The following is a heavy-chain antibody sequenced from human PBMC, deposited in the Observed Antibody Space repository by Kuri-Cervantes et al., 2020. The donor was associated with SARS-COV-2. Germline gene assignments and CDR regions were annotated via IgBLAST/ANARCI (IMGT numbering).Heavy chain of an antibody. V-gene: IGHV1-69*04. CDR1: GGAFSSYA. J-gene: IGHJ4*02. Sequence: SVKVSCKASGGAFSSYAISWVRQAPGQGLEWMGRIIPILGTANYAQKFQGRVTITADKSTSTAYMELSSLRSEDTAVYYCARAKGTLGFFDYWGQGTLVTVSS. D-gene: IGHD1-7*01. CDR3: ARAKGTLGFFDY. CDR2: IIPILGTA.